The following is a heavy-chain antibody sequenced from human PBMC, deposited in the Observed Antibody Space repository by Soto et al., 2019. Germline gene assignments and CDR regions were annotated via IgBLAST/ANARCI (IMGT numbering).Heavy chain of an antibody. V-gene: IGHV4-61*01. Sequence: PSETLSLTCTVSGASVNTGSYYWSWIRPPPGMGLEWLGNIFYSGTTNYNPSLKSRVTMSLHPSKNQFSLNLTSVTAADTAVYYCTRVSMPVDVNTRGQYYYDGWGLGTLVT. CDR1: GASVNTGSYY. J-gene: IGHJ4*02. D-gene: IGHD3-22*01. CDR3: TRVSMPVDVNTRGQYYYDG. CDR2: IFYSGTT.